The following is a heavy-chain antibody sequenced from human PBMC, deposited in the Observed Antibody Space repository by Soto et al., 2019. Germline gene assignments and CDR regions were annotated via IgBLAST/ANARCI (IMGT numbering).Heavy chain of an antibody. CDR1: GYTFTGYY. J-gene: IGHJ3*02. CDR3: ARIMSVPRRYVFAI. CDR2: INPNSGGT. Sequence: SVKVSCKASGYTFTGYYVHWVRQAPGQGLEWMGCINPNSGGTNYAQKFQGRVTITRATSISTAYMELSRLRSDDTAEYYWARIMSVPRRYVFAIWGQGTMVNVSS. D-gene: IGHD3-16*01. V-gene: IGHV1-2*02.